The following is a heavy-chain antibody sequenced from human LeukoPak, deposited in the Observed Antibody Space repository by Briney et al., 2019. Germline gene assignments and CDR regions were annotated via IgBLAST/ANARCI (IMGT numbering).Heavy chain of an antibody. CDR3: AKARRSGTHYSDFDF. D-gene: IGHD1-26*01. Sequence: GGSLRLSCAASGFTFSNYWMHWVRQAPGKGLEWVSLISGDGGTTSYADSVKGRFTISRDNSENSLNLQMKSLRSEDTALYYCAKARRSGTHYSDFDFWGQGTLVTVSS. J-gene: IGHJ4*02. CDR2: ISGDGGTT. CDR1: GFTFSNYW. V-gene: IGHV3-43*02.